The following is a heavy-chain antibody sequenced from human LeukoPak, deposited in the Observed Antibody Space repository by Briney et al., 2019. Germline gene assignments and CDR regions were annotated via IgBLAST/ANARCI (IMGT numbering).Heavy chain of an antibody. CDR1: GFTFSSYE. Sequence: PGGSLRLSCAAYGFTFSSYEMNWVRQAPGKGLECGSYISSSGSTIYYADSVKGRFTISRDNAKNSLYLQMNSLRAEDTAVYYCAELGITMIGGVWGKGTTVTISS. CDR2: ISSSGSTI. D-gene: IGHD3-10*02. J-gene: IGHJ6*04. V-gene: IGHV3-48*03. CDR3: AELGITMIGGV.